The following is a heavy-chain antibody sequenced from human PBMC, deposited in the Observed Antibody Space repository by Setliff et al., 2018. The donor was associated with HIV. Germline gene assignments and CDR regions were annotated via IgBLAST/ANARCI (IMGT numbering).Heavy chain of an antibody. V-gene: IGHV1-46*01. CDR2: INPTGGST. CDR3: ASAGAWQRNALDI. D-gene: IGHD5-12*01. Sequence: ASVKVSCKSSGYGFTNRYMHWVRQAPGQGLEWMGVINPTGGSTRNAQKFQGRVAMTRDTSTSTVYMELSSLRSEDTAVYYCASAGAWQRNALDIWGQGTMVTVSS. J-gene: IGHJ3*02. CDR1: GYGFTNRY.